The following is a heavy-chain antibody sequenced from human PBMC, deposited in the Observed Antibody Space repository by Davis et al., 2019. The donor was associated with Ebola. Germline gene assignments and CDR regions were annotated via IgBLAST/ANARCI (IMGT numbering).Heavy chain of an antibody. V-gene: IGHV4-61*08. Sequence: PSETLSLTCTVSGGSISSGVYYWSWIRQHPGKGLEWIGYIYYSGSTNYNPSLKSRVTISVDTSKNQFSLKLSSVTAADTAVYYCGGGYCSSTSCLNWFDPWGQGTLVTVSS. J-gene: IGHJ5*02. D-gene: IGHD2-2*01. CDR3: GGGYCSSTSCLNWFDP. CDR1: GGSISSGVYY. CDR2: IYYSGST.